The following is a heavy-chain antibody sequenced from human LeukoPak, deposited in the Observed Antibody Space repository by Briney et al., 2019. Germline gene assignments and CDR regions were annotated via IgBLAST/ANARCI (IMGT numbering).Heavy chain of an antibody. CDR3: ARDIFYSSAGYSSGWAPVGQYYFDY. Sequence: PGGSLRLSCAASGFTFSSYAMSWVRQAPGKGLEWVSATSGSGGSTYYADSVKGRFTISRDNSKNTLYLQMNSLRAEDTAVYYCARDIFYSSAGYSSGWAPVGQYYFDYWGQGTLVTVSS. J-gene: IGHJ4*02. D-gene: IGHD6-19*01. CDR1: GFTFSSYA. CDR2: TSGSGGST. V-gene: IGHV3-23*01.